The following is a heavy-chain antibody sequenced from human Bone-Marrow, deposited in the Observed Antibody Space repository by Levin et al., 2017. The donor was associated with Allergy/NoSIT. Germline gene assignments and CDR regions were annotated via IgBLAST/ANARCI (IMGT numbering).Heavy chain of an antibody. D-gene: IGHD6-13*01. V-gene: IGHV3-21*01. CDR3: ARDFSADIATAVDFKYYYHGLDV. CDR2: ISHGSGLI. Sequence: PGGSLRLSCAASGFSFITYSLSWVRQAPGKGLEWVSSISHGSGLIYYADSVQGRFTISRDNAKKSLYLQMNSLRAEDTAVYYCARDFSADIATAVDFKYYYHGLDVWGRGTTVTVSS. J-gene: IGHJ6*02. CDR1: GFSFITYS.